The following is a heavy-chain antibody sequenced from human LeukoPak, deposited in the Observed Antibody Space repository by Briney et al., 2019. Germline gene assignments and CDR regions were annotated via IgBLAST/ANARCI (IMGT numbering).Heavy chain of an antibody. J-gene: IGHJ4*02. CDR1: GFTFSSYE. Sequence: GGSLRLSCAASGFTFSSYEMNWVRQAPGKGLEWVSYISSSGSTIYYADSVKGRFTISRDNAKNSLYLQMNSLRAEDTAVYYCARERKMATISNVGFDYWGQGTLVTVSS. D-gene: IGHD5-24*01. CDR2: ISSSGSTI. CDR3: ARERKMATISNVGFDY. V-gene: IGHV3-48*03.